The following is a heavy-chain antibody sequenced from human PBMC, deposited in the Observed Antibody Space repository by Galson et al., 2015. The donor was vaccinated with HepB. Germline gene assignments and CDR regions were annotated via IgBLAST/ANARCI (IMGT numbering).Heavy chain of an antibody. V-gene: IGHV1-2*06. CDR3: AREGILYVGWFDP. Sequence: SVKVSCKASGYTFTGYYMHWVRQAPGQGLEWMGRINPNSGGTNYAQKFQGRVTMTRDTSISTAYMELSRLRSDDTAVYYCAREGILYVGWFDPWGQGTLVTVSS. CDR2: INPNSGGT. CDR1: GYTFTGYY. J-gene: IGHJ5*02. D-gene: IGHD2-8*01.